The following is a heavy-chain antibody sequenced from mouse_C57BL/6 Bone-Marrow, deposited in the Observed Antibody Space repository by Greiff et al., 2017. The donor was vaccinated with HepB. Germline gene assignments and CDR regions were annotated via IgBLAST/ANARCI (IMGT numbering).Heavy chain of an antibody. Sequence: EVKLMESGPGLVKPSQSLSLTCSVTGYSITSGYYWNWIRQFPGNKLEWMGYISYDGSNNYNPSLKNRISITRDTSKNQFFLKLNSVTTEDTATYYCASNPTGTKADYWGQGTTLTVSS. D-gene: IGHD4-1*02. CDR2: ISYDGSN. J-gene: IGHJ2*01. CDR3: ASNPTGTKADY. CDR1: GYSITSGYY. V-gene: IGHV3-6*01.